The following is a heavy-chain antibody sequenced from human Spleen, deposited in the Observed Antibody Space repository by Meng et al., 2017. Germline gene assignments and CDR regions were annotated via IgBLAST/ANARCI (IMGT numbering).Heavy chain of an antibody. CDR2: MNRDGSIT. J-gene: IGHJ5*01. Sequence: VQLVESGGGVVQPGRSLRLSCAASGFTFSSYGMHWVRQVPGEGLQWVSRMNRDGSITNYAVSVRGRFTIARDNAKNTVYLQMSVLRAEDTAVYYCVRDFGGWSDFWGQGTLVTVSS. V-gene: IGHV3-74*01. CDR3: VRDFGGWSDF. D-gene: IGHD3-3*01. CDR1: GFTFSSYG.